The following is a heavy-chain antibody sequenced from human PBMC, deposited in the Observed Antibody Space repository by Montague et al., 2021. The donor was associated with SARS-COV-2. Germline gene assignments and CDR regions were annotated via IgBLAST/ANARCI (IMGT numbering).Heavy chain of an antibody. CDR3: ARDHLRYFETYFEY. D-gene: IGHD3-9*01. CDR2: ISSSGSTI. J-gene: IGHJ4*02. V-gene: IGHV3-11*01. CDR1: GFTFSDYY. Sequence: SLRLSCAASGFTFSDYYMSWIRQAPGKGLEWVSYISSSGSTIYYADSVKGRFTISRDNAKNSLYLQMNSLRAEDTAVYYCARDHLRYFETYFEYWGQGTLVTVSS.